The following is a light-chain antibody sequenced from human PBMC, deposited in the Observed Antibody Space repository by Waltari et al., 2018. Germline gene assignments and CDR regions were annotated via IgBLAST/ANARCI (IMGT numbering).Light chain of an antibody. CDR3: QTGGHGTWV. J-gene: IGLJ3*02. V-gene: IGLV4-69*01. CDR2: VNSDGSH. CDR1: SGHSTNI. Sequence: QLVLTQSPSASASLGASVNLTCTLSSGHSTNIIALLQQQPEKGPRYLMNVNSDGSHNKGVGIPDRFSGSSSGAERYLTISSLQSEDEADYYCQTGGHGTWVFGGGTRLTVL.